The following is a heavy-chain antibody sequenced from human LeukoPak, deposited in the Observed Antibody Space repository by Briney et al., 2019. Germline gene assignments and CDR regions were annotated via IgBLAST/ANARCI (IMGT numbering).Heavy chain of an antibody. D-gene: IGHD2-15*01. CDR1: GGSISSSSYY. CDR3: AREKPGGSFDY. Sequence: SSETLSLTCTVSGGSISSSSYYWGWIRQPPGKGLEWIGSIYYSGSTNYNPSLKSRVTISVDTSKNQFSLKLSSVTAADTAVYYCAREKPGGSFDYWGQGTLVTVSS. J-gene: IGHJ4*02. CDR2: IYYSGST. V-gene: IGHV4-39*07.